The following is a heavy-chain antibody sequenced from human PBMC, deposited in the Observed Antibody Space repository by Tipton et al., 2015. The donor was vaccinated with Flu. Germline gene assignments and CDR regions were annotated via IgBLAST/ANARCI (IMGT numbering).Heavy chain of an antibody. CDR1: GFTFSTYS. Sequence: SLRLSCAASGFTFSTYSINWVRQAPGKGLEWVSYISSIGSTISYADSVKGRFTISRDNAKNSLYLQLNSLRAEDTAVYYCATLTGDDYWGQGNLVTVSS. J-gene: IGHJ4*02. CDR2: ISSIGSTI. V-gene: IGHV3-48*04. D-gene: IGHD7-27*01. CDR3: ATLTGDDY.